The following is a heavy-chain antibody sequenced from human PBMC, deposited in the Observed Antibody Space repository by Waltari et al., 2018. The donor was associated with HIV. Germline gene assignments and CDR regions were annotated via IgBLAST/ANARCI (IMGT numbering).Heavy chain of an antibody. V-gene: IGHV4-39*01. CDR2: IYYSGST. D-gene: IGHD3-22*01. Sequence: QLQLQESGPGLVKPSETLSLTCTVSGGSISSSSRYWGWIRQPPGKGLEWSGSIYYSGSTYYNPSLKSRVTISVDTSKNQFSLKLSSVTAADTAVYYCARQGYYYDSSGYYTGAFDIWGQGTVVTVSS. CDR1: GGSISSSSRY. J-gene: IGHJ3*02. CDR3: ARQGYYYDSSGYYTGAFDI.